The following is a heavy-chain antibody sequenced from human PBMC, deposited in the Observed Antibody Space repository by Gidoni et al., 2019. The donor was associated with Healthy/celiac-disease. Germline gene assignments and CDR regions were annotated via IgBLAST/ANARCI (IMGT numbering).Heavy chain of an antibody. CDR3: ARDYGDEPYYFDY. CDR2: ISSSSSYI. V-gene: IGHV3-21*01. CDR1: GFTFSSYS. J-gene: IGHJ4*02. D-gene: IGHD4-17*01. Sequence: EVQLVESGGGLVKPGGSMRLSCAASGFTFSSYSMNWVRQAPGKGLEWVSSISSSSSYIYYADSVKGRFTISRDNAKNSLYLQMTSLSAEDTAVYYCARDYGDEPYYFDYWGQGTLVTVSS.